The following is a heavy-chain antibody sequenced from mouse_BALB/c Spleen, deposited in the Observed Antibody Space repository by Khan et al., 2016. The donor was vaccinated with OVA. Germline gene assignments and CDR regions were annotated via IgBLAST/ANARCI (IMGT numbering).Heavy chain of an antibody. D-gene: IGHD3-3*01. Sequence: VKLLESGAELAKPGASVKMSCKASGYTFTSYWMHWVKQRPGQGLEWIGYINPSTGYTEYNQKFKDKATLTADKSSSTAYMQLSSLTSEDSAVYYCARWGPGKDYWGQGTTLTVSS. V-gene: IGHV1-7*01. CDR1: GYTFTSYW. CDR3: ARWGPGKDY. CDR2: INPSTGYT. J-gene: IGHJ2*01.